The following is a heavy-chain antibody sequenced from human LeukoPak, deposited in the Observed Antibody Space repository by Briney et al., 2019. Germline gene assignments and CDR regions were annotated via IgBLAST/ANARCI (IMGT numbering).Heavy chain of an antibody. CDR3: ARGPITMVRGVIINNWFDP. Sequence: ASVKVSCKASGGTFSSYAISWVRQAPGQGLEWMGRINPIFGTANYAQKFQGRVTITTDESTSTAYMELSSLRSEDTAVYYCARGPITMVRGVIINNWFDPWGQGTLVTVSS. V-gene: IGHV1-69*05. CDR2: INPIFGTA. J-gene: IGHJ5*02. D-gene: IGHD3-10*01. CDR1: GGTFSSYA.